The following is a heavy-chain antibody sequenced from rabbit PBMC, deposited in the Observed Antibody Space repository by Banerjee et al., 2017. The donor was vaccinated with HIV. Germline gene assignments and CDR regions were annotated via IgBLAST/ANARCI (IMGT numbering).Heavy chain of an antibody. CDR2: IYGDSSGST. CDR1: GFSFSNKAV. D-gene: IGHD6-1*01. Sequence: QEQLVESGGGLVKPEGSLKLSCTASGFSFSNKAVMCWVRQAPGQGLEWIGCIYGDSSGSTYYATWAKGRFTISETSSTTVTLQMTSLTAADTATYFCARESGAGYVNLWGPGTLVTVS. J-gene: IGHJ4*01. V-gene: IGHV1S45*01. CDR3: ARESGAGYVNL.